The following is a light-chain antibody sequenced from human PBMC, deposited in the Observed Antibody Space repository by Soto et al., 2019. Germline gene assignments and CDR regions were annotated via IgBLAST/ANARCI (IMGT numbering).Light chain of an antibody. J-gene: IGLJ3*02. V-gene: IGLV1-40*01. CDR1: SSNIGAGYD. Sequence: QSVLTQPPSVSGAPGQRVTISCTGSSSNIGAGYDVNWYQKFPGTAPKLLIYGNINRPSGVPDRFSASKSGTSASLAITGLQAEDEADYYCQSYDYTLSVVFGGGTQLTVL. CDR3: QSYDYTLSVV. CDR2: GNI.